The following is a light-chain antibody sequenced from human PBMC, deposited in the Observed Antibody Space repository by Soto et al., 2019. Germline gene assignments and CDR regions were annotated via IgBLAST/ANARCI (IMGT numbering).Light chain of an antibody. CDR1: QGIAPY. J-gene: IGKJ4*01. CDR3: QKYNSAPLP. V-gene: IGKV1-27*01. Sequence: DVQMTQSPSSLSAFVGDRVTITCRASQGIAPYLAWFQQKPGKVPKLLIYATSTLQSGVPSRFSGSGSGTDFTLTINSLQPDYVGTYYCQKYNSAPLPFGGGPKVDIK. CDR2: ATS.